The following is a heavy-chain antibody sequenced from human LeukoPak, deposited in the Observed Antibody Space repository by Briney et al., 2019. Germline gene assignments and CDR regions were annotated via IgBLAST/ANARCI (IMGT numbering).Heavy chain of an antibody. D-gene: IGHD1-1*01. CDR3: ARDRALDDYYYGMDV. V-gene: IGHV1-18*01. CDR2: ISAYNGNT. CDR1: GYTFTSYG. Sequence: GASVKVSCKASGYTFTSYGISWVRQAPGQGLEWKGWISAYNGNTNYAQKLQGRVTMTTDTSTSTAYMELRSLRSDDAAVYYCARDRALDDYYYGMDVWGQGTTVTVSS. J-gene: IGHJ6*02.